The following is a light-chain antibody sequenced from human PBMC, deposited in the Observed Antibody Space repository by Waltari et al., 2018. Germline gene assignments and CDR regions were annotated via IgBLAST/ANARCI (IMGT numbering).Light chain of an antibody. V-gene: IGLV1-51*02. J-gene: IGLJ2*01. CDR1: TSNFGNNY. CDR3: GTWDNTLSAV. Sequence: QSVLTQPPSVSAAPGPKVTISCSGSTSNFGNNYVSWYQQFPGAAPKVLIYGNDKRATGIPDRFSGSKSGTSATLDITGLQTGDEADYYCGTWDNTLSAVFGGGTKVTVL. CDR2: GND.